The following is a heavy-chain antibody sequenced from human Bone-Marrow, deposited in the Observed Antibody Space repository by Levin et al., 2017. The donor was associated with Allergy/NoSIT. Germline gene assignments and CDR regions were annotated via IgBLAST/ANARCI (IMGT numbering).Heavy chain of an antibody. CDR1: GGSIRSSSYY. CDR2: IYYSGST. D-gene: IGHD6-6*01. J-gene: IGHJ3*02. CDR3: ARAGTEGSSSSESSDAFDI. V-gene: IGHV4-39*07. Sequence: SQTLSLTCTVSGGSIRSSSYYWGWIRQPPGKGLEWIGSIYYSGSTYYNPSLKSRVTISVDTSKNQFSLKLSSVTAADTAVYYCARAGTEGSSSSESSDAFDIWGQGTMVTVSS.